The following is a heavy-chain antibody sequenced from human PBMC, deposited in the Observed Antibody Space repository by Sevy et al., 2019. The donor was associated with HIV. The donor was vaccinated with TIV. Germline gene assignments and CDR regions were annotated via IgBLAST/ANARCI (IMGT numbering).Heavy chain of an antibody. V-gene: IGHV3-7*01. CDR1: GFTFTTYW. Sequence: GGSLRLSCAASGFTFTTYWMTWVRQAPGQGLEWVANIKEDGSAKYYVDSVKGRFTISRDNAKNSLYLQVNNLRAEDTAVYYCARDSPGYGGSAHWGQGTLVTVSS. J-gene: IGHJ1*01. D-gene: IGHD5-12*01. CDR2: IKEDGSAK. CDR3: ARDSPGYGGSAH.